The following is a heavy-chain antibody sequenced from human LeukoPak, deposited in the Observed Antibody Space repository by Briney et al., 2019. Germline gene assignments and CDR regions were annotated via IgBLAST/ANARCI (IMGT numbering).Heavy chain of an antibody. CDR2: INWNGGSR. CDR3: ARDRCSSTSCYNTPNWFDP. Sequence: GGSLRLSCAASGFKFDDYGMSWVRQVPGKGLEWVSGINWNGGSRGYADSVKGRFTISRDNAKNSVYLQMNSLSSEDTAFYHCARDRCSSTSCYNTPNWFDPWGQGTLVTVSS. CDR1: GFKFDDYG. J-gene: IGHJ5*02. D-gene: IGHD2-2*02. V-gene: IGHV3-20*01.